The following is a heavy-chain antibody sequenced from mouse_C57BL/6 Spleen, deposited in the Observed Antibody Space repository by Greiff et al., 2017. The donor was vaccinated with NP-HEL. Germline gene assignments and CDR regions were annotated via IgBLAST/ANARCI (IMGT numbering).Heavy chain of an antibody. CDR3: ARGDYDYDEGFAY. J-gene: IGHJ3*01. D-gene: IGHD2-4*01. V-gene: IGHV5-4*03. CDR2: ISDGGSYT. CDR1: GFTFSSYA. Sequence: DVKLVESGGGLVKPGGSLKLSCAASGFTFSSYAMSWVRQTPEKRLEWVATISDGGSYTYYPDNVKGRFTISRDNAKNNLYLQMSHLKSEDTAMYYCARGDYDYDEGFAYWGQGTLVTVSA.